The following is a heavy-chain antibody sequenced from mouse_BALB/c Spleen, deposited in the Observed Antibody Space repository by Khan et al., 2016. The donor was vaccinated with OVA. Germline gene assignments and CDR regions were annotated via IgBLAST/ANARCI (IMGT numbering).Heavy chain of an antibody. J-gene: IGHJ3*01. CDR1: GYSFTTYY. Sequence: EVQLQQSGPELMKPGASGKISCKASGYSFTTYYIHWVKQSHGKSLEWIGYIDPFSGDTTYNQKFKGMATLTVDKSSSTAYIHLSNLTSEASAVRYCKRHGDVAWLTYWGQGTLVTVSA. V-gene: IGHV1S135*01. CDR3: KRHGDVAWLTY. CDR2: IDPFSGDT. D-gene: IGHD2-13*01.